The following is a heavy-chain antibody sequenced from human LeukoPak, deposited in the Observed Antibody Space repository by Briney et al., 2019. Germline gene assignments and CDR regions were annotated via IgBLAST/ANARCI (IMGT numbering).Heavy chain of an antibody. CDR3: AKDRRGNYYYFDY. CDR1: GFTFSSSA. J-gene: IGHJ4*02. D-gene: IGHD1-7*01. Sequence: PGGSLRLSCAASGFTFSSSAMSWVRQAPGKGLEWVAAISDTGRLSYCADSVNGRFTISRDNSKNTLSLQMNSLRAEDTAVYFCAKDRRGNYYYFDYWGQGTLVTVSS. V-gene: IGHV3-23*01. CDR2: ISDTGRLS.